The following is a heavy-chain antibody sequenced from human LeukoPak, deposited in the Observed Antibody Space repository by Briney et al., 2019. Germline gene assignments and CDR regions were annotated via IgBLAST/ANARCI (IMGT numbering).Heavy chain of an antibody. Sequence: GASVKVSCKASGGTFSSYAISWVRQAPGQGLEWMGGIIPVFGTANYAQKFQGRVTITADGSTSTAYMELSSLRSEDTAVYYCARGGGGGDPSYYMDVWGKGTTVTVSS. CDR3: ARGGGGGDPSYYMDV. J-gene: IGHJ6*03. D-gene: IGHD4-17*01. CDR2: IIPVFGTA. CDR1: GGTFSSYA. V-gene: IGHV1-69*13.